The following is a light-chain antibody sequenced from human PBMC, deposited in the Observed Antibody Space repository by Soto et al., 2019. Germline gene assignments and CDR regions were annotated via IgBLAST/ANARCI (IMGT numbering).Light chain of an antibody. V-gene: IGKV3-20*01. J-gene: IGKJ1*01. CDR2: GAS. Sequence: EIVLTQSPGTLSLSPGERANLSCRASQSVNSFLAWFQEKPGQAPRLIIYGASSRASGIPDRFSGSGSGTDFTLTIARLEPEDSAVYYCHHYVGAPWTFGPGTRVEIK. CDR1: QSVNSF. CDR3: HHYVGAPWT.